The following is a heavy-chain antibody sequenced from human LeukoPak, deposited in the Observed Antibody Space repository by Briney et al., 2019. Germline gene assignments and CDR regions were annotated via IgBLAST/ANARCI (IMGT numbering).Heavy chain of an antibody. Sequence: ASVKVSCKASGYTFTSYAMHWVRQAPGQRLEWMGWINAGNGNTKYSQEFQGRVTITRDTSASTAYMELSSLRSDDTAVYYCARDQAGAYCGGDCYSEWGQGTLVTVSS. J-gene: IGHJ4*02. CDR2: INAGNGNT. V-gene: IGHV1-3*01. CDR1: GYTFTSYA. D-gene: IGHD2-21*02. CDR3: ARDQAGAYCGGDCYSE.